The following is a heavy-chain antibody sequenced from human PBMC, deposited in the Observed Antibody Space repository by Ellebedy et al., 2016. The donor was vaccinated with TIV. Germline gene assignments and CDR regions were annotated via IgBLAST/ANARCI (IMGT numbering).Heavy chain of an antibody. CDR1: GFTFSSYW. Sequence: GGSLRLSXAASGFTFSSYWMHWVRQAPGKGLVWVSRINSDGSSTSYADSVKGRFTISRDNAKNTLYLQMNSLRAEDTAVYYCARDLGDYDFWSGWGDYGMDVWGQGTTVTVSS. CDR3: ARDLGDYDFWSGWGDYGMDV. D-gene: IGHD3-3*01. V-gene: IGHV3-74*01. J-gene: IGHJ6*02. CDR2: INSDGSST.